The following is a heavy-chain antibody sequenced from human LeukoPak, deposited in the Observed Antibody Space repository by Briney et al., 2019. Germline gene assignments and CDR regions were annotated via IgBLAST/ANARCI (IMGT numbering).Heavy chain of an antibody. J-gene: IGHJ4*02. CDR3: TRDRPIDH. CDR2: INSDGSST. CDR1: GFTFSNYW. V-gene: IGHV3-74*01. Sequence: PSGGSLRLSCAASGFTFSNYWMHWVRQAPGEGLVWVSRINSDGSSTSNADSVKGRFTIPRDNAKNTLYLQMNSLRAEDTAVYYCTRDRPIDHWGQGTLVTVSS.